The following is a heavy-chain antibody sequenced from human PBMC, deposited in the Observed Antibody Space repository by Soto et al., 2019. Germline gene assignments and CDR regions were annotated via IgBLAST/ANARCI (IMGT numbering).Heavy chain of an antibody. Sequence: GGSLRLSCAASGFTFSSYSMNWVRQAPGKGLEWVSYISSSSSTIYYADSVKGRFTISRDNAKNSLYLQMNSLRAEDTAVYYCARPLSSWYHDAFDIWGQGTMVTVSS. D-gene: IGHD6-13*01. CDR2: ISSSSSTI. V-gene: IGHV3-48*01. CDR1: GFTFSSYS. CDR3: ARPLSSWYHDAFDI. J-gene: IGHJ3*02.